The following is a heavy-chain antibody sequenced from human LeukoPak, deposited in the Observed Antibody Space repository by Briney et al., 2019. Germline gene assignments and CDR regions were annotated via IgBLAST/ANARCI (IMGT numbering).Heavy chain of an antibody. CDR2: IYYSGST. CDR1: GGSISSGGYY. J-gene: IGHJ6*03. V-gene: IGHV4-31*03. D-gene: IGHD1-7*01. Sequence: SETLSLTCTVSGGSISSGGYYWSWIRQHPGKGLEWIGYIYYSGSTYYNPSLKSRVTISVDTSKNQFSLKLSSVTAADTAVYYCVRDLTGTTDRYYYYMDVWGKGTTVTVSS. CDR3: VRDLTGTTDRYYYYMDV.